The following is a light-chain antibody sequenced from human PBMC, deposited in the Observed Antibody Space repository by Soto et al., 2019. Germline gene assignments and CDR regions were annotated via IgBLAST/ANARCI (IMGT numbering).Light chain of an antibody. V-gene: IGKV4-1*01. CDR1: QSVLYSSNNKNY. CDR2: WAS. CDR3: QQYYSTPRT. Sequence: DIVMTQASDSLAVSLGERATINCKSSQSVLYSSNNKNYLAWHQQKPGQPPKLLIYWASTRESGVPDRFSGSGSGTDFTLTISSLQAEDVAVYYCQQYYSTPRTFGQGTKVDIK. J-gene: IGKJ1*01.